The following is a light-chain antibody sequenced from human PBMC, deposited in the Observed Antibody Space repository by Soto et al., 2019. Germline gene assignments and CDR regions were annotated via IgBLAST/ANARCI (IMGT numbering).Light chain of an antibody. CDR3: QQAHSFPLS. J-gene: IGKJ4*01. V-gene: IGKV1D-12*01. CDR1: QGITTW. CDR2: AAS. Sequence: DIQLTQSPSSVSASIGDRVTITCRASQGITTWLAWYQQKPGKAPKMLIYAASNLQSGVPSRFSGSGSGTDFSLTISRLQPEDFATYYCQQAHSFPLSFGGGTKVEIK.